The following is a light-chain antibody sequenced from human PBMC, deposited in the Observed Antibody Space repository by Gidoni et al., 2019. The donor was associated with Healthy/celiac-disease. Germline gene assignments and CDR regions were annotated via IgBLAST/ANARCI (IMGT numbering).Light chain of an antibody. V-gene: IGLV3-1*01. CDR3: QAWDSSTVV. CDR2: QDS. J-gene: IGLJ2*01. CDR1: KLGDKY. Sequence: SYELTQPPSVSVSPGQTASITCSGDKLGDKYACWYQQKPGQSPVLVISQDSKGPSGIPERFSGSNSGNTATLTISGTQAMDEADYYCQAWDSSTVVFGGGTKLTVL.